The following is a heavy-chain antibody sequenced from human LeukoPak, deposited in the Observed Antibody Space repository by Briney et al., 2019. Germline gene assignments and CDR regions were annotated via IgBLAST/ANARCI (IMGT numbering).Heavy chain of an antibody. Sequence: PGGSLRLSCAASGFTFSSYWMSWVRQAPGKGLEWVANIKQDGSEKYYVDSVKGRFTISRDNAKNSLYLQMNSLRAEDTAVYYCARWYLWVSSGYYLWGQGTLVTVSS. V-gene: IGHV3-7*01. J-gene: IGHJ5*02. CDR1: GFTFSSYW. CDR3: ARWYLWVSSGYYL. D-gene: IGHD3-22*01. CDR2: IKQDGSEK.